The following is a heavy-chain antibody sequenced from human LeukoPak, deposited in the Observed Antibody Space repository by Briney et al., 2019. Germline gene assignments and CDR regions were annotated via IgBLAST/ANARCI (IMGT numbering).Heavy chain of an antibody. CDR3: TTDRYSSSWHWGFYYYYYMDV. CDR2: IKSKNDGGTT. D-gene: IGHD6-13*01. J-gene: IGHJ6*03. V-gene: IGHV3-15*01. Sequence: GGSLRLSCAASGFTFSNAWMSWVRQAPGKGLEWVARIKSKNDGGTTDYAAPVKGRFTISRDDSKNTLYLQMNSLKTEDTAVYYCTTDRYSSSWHWGFYYYYYMDVWGKGTTVTVSS. CDR1: GFTFSNAW.